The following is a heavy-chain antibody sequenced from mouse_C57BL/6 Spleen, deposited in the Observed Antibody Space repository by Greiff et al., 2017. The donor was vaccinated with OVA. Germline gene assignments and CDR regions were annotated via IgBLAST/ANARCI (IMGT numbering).Heavy chain of an antibody. Sequence: QVQLQQPGAELVKPGASVKLSCKASGYTFTSYWMHWVKQRPGQGLEWIGMIHPNSGSTNYNEKFKSKATLTVDKSSSTAYMQLSSLTSEDSAVYYCARYDYDGGYFDYWGQGTTLTVSS. CDR1: GYTFTSYW. CDR3: ARYDYDGGYFDY. J-gene: IGHJ2*01. D-gene: IGHD2-4*01. V-gene: IGHV1-64*01. CDR2: IHPNSGST.